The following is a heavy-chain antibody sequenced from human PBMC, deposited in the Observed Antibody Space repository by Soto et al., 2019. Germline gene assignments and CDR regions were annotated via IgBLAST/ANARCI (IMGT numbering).Heavy chain of an antibody. CDR1: GFTFSSYA. Sequence: EVQLLESGGGWVQPGGSLRLSCAASGFTFSSYAMSWVRQAPGKGLEWVSAISGSGGSTYSADSVKGRFTISRDNSKNTLYLQVNSLRAEDTAVYYCAKDRRVVVAAKQFDYWGQGTLVTVSS. V-gene: IGHV3-23*01. CDR2: ISGSGGST. D-gene: IGHD2-15*01. J-gene: IGHJ4*02. CDR3: AKDRRVVVAAKQFDY.